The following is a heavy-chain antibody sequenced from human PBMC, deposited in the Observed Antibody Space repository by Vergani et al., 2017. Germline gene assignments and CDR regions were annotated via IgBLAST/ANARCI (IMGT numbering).Heavy chain of an antibody. Sequence: QGQLAQSGAEVKKPGSSVKVSCKASGGTFSSNSISWVRQAPGQGLEWMGRIIPIFGTTSYAQKFQGRVTILADESTSTPYMELSSLRSEDTAVYYCARSSGYYSYYFDFWGQGTLVTVSS. CDR2: IIPIFGTT. V-gene: IGHV1-69*13. D-gene: IGHD3-22*01. CDR1: GGTFSSNS. CDR3: ARSSGYYSYYFDF. J-gene: IGHJ4*02.